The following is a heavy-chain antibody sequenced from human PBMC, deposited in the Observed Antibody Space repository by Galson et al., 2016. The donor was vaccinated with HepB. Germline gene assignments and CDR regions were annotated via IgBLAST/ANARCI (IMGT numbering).Heavy chain of an antibody. D-gene: IGHD3-10*01. CDR1: GFSLYSSALG. CDR3: ARTRHHFYGSGSYPHNRGSFDY. V-gene: IGHV2-5*02. CDR2: IYWDDDK. J-gene: IGHJ4*02. Sequence: PALVKPTQTLTLTCTFSGFSLYSSALGVGWIRQPPGKALEWLAVIYWDDDKHYSPPLNSRLTITKDTPRNRVVLKMTDMDPVDTATYFCARTRHHFYGSGSYPHNRGSFDYWGQGTRVTVSS.